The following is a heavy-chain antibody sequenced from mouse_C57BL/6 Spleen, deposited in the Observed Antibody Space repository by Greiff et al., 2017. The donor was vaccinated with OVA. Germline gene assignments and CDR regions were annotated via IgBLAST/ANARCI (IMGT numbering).Heavy chain of an antibody. Sequence: QVQLQQPGAELVMPGASVKLSCKASGYTFTSYWMHWVKQRPGQGLEWIGEIDPSDSYTNYNQKFKGKSTLTVDKSSSTAYMQLSSLTSEDSAVYYWARYGNYHFDYWGQGTTLTVSS. CDR3: ARYGNYHFDY. D-gene: IGHD2-1*01. CDR1: GYTFTSYW. J-gene: IGHJ2*01. CDR2: IDPSDSYT. V-gene: IGHV1-69*01.